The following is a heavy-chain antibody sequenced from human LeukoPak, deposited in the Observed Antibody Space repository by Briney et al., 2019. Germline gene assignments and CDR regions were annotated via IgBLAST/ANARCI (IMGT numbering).Heavy chain of an antibody. D-gene: IGHD6-13*01. CDR1: GFTFSSYE. V-gene: IGHV3-48*03. J-gene: IGHJ4*02. Sequence: PGGSLRLSCAASGFTFSSYEMNWVRQAPGKGLEWVSYISSSGATIYYADSVKGRFTISRDNAKNSLYLQMNNLRAEDTAIYYCARVSSSWYPFDYWGQGTLVTVSS. CDR2: ISSSGATI. CDR3: ARVSSSWYPFDY.